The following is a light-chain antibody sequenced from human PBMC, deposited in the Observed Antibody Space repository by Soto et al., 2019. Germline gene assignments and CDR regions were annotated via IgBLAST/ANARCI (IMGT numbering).Light chain of an antibody. V-gene: IGKV3-20*01. Sequence: VLTQSPGSLSLSPGERATVSCRASQTVTSSYLAWYQQRPGRAPQLLIYDAVKRATGISERFSGSESGRDYNLTISRLDPEDSAVYYCQQYGDSITFGGGTKVEIK. J-gene: IGKJ4*01. CDR2: DAV. CDR1: QTVTSSY. CDR3: QQYGDSIT.